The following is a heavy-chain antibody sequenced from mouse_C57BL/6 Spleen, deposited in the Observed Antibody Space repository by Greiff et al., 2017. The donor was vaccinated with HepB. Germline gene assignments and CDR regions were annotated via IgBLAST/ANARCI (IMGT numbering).Heavy chain of an antibody. Sequence: QVQLQQPGTELVKPGASVKLSCKASGYTFTSYRMHWVKQRPGQGLEWIGNINPSNGGTNYNEKFKSKATLTVDKSSSTAYMQLSSLTSEDSAVYYCARTSYDYDEFAYWGQGTLVTVSA. D-gene: IGHD2-4*01. V-gene: IGHV1-53*01. CDR2: INPSNGGT. CDR1: GYTFTSYR. J-gene: IGHJ3*01. CDR3: ARTSYDYDEFAY.